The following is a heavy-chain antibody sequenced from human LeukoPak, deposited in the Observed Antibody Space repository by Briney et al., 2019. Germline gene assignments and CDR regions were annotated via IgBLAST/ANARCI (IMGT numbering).Heavy chain of an antibody. Sequence: SVKVSCKASGGTFSSYAISWVRQAPGQGLEWMRGIIPIFGTANYAQKFQGRVTITTDESTSTAYMELSSLRSEDTAVYYCARIGTGTTWNYFDYWGQGTLVTVSS. V-gene: IGHV1-69*05. D-gene: IGHD1-1*01. J-gene: IGHJ4*02. CDR2: IIPIFGTA. CDR1: GGTFSSYA. CDR3: ARIGTGTTWNYFDY.